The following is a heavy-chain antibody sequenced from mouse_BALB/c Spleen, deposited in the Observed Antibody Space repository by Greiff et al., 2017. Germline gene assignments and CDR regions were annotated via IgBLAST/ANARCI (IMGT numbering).Heavy chain of an antibody. CDR3: ARSPMITLYYFDY. V-gene: IGHV14-1*02. J-gene: IGHJ2*01. CDR1: GFNIKDYY. CDR2: IDPENGNT. Sequence: EVKLEESGAELVRPGALVKLSCKASGFNIKDYYMHWVKQRPEQGLEWIGWIDPENGNTIYDPKFQGKASITADTSSNTAYLQLSSLTSEDTAVYYCARSPMITLYYFDYWGQGTTLTVSS. D-gene: IGHD2-4*01.